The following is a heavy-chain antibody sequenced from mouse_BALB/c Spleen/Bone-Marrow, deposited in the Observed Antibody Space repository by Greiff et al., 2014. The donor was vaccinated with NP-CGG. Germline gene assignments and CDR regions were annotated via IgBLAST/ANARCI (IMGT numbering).Heavy chain of an antibody. V-gene: IGHV5-6*01. CDR2: ISSGGSNT. CDR3: ARHQRYYAMDY. Sequence: EVQLVESGGDLVKPGGSLKLSCAASGFTFSSYDMSWGRQTPDKRLEWVATISSGGSNTYYPDSVKGRFTISRDNAKNTLYLQMSSLKSEDTAMYYCARHQRYYAMDYWGQGTSVTVSS. CDR1: GFTFSSYD. J-gene: IGHJ4*01.